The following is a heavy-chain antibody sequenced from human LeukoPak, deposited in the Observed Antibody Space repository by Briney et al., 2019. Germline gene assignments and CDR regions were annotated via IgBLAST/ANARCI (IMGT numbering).Heavy chain of an antibody. D-gene: IGHD2-2*02. J-gene: IGHJ3*02. CDR1: GGFISSGDYY. Sequence: SQTLSLTCTVSGGFISSGDYYWSWIRQPPGQGLEWIEYIHYSGSTYYNPSLKSRVTISVDTSKNQFSLKLSSVTAADTAVYYCARGRYCSSTSCYIPHDAFDIWGQGTTVTVSS. CDR2: IHYSGST. CDR3: ARGRYCSSTSCYIPHDAFDI. V-gene: IGHV4-30-4*08.